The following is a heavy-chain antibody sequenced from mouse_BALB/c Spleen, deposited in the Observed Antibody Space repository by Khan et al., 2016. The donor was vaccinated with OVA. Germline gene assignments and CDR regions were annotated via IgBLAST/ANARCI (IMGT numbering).Heavy chain of an antibody. J-gene: IGHJ3*01. CDR1: GLSLTNYG. D-gene: IGHD2-1*01. CDR2: IWGDGST. Sequence: QVQLKESGPGLVAPSQSLSIRCTVSGLSLTNYGVSWVRQPPGKGLEWLGVIWGDGSTNYHPVLKSRLTINKDNSKSQVFVKLNSLQPDDTATYFCAIIYYGNDWFAYWGQGTLVTVSA. V-gene: IGHV2-3*01. CDR3: AIIYYGNDWFAY.